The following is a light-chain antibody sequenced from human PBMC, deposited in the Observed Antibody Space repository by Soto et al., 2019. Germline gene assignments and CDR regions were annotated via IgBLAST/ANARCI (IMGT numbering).Light chain of an antibody. Sequence: DIQMTQSPSTLSASVGDRVTITCRASQSISSWLAWYQQKPGKAPNLLIYKSSRLESGVPSRFSGSGSGTGFTLTISSLQPDDFATYYCQQYSSYPVTFGGGTKGEIK. V-gene: IGKV1-5*03. CDR3: QQYSSYPVT. CDR2: KSS. CDR1: QSISSW. J-gene: IGKJ4*01.